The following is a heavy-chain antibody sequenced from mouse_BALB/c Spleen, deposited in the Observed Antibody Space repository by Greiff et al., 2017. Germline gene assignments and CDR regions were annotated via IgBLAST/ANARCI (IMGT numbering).Heavy chain of an antibody. V-gene: IGHV7-3*02. CDR3: ARDGSSYGYFDY. Sequence: EVMLVESGGGLVQPGGSLRLSCATSGFTFTDYYMSWVRQPPGKALEWLGFIRNKANGYTTEYSASVKGRFSISRDNSQSILYLQMNTLRAEDSATYYCARDGSSYGYFDYWGQGTTLTVSS. CDR1: GFTFTDYY. CDR2: IRNKANGYTT. J-gene: IGHJ2*01. D-gene: IGHD1-1*01.